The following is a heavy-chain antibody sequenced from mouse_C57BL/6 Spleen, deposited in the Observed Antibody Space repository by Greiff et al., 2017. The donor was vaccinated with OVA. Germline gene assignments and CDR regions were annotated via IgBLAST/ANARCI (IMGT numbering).Heavy chain of an antibody. V-gene: IGHV5-6*02. CDR3: ARHKEARQRVSPLFAY. D-gene: IGHD3-2*01. J-gene: IGHJ3*01. CDR2: ISSGGSYT. CDR1: GFTFSSYG. Sequence: GKLVESGGDLVKPGGSLKLSCAASGFTFSSYGMSWVRQTPDKRLEWVATISSGGSYTYYPDSVKGRFTISRDNAKNTLYLQMSSLKSEDTAMYYCARHKEARQRVSPLFAYWGQGTLVTVSA.